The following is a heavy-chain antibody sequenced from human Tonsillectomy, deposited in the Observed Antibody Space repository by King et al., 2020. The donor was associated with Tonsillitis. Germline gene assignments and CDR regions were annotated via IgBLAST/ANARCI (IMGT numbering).Heavy chain of an antibody. CDR2: IYSSGST. CDR3: ARGDYFDTSGYYPPFDY. D-gene: IGHD3-22*01. J-gene: IGHJ4*02. CDR1: VGSITSYY. Sequence: QLQESGPGLVKPSETLSLTCTLAVGSITSYYWSWIRQPAGKGLEWIGRIYSSGSTKYNPFLKSPVTTSLDTSKNQLSLKLSSVTCADTAVYYCARGDYFDTSGYYPPFDYWGQGTLVTVSS. V-gene: IGHV4-4*07.